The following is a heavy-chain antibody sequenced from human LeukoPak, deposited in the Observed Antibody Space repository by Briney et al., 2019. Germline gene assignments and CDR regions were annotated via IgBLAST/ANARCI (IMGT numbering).Heavy chain of an antibody. D-gene: IGHD2-8*01. CDR3: ARRYCTNGVCWGSFDY. CDR2: INPNSGGT. Sequence: GASVKVSCKASGYTFTGYYMHWVRQAPGQGLEWMGWINPNSGGTNYAQKFQGRVTMTRDTSISTAYMELSRLRSDDTAVYYCARRYCTNGVCWGSFDYWGQGTLVTVSS. CDR1: GYTFTGYY. V-gene: IGHV1-2*02. J-gene: IGHJ4*02.